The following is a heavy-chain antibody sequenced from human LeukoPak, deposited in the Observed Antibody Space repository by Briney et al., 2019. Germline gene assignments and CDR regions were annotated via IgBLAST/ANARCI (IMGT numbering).Heavy chain of an antibody. D-gene: IGHD5-18*01. CDR1: GGSISSSSYY. Sequence: SETLSLTCTVSGGSISSSSYYWGWIRQPPGKGLEWIGSIYYSGSTYYNPSLKSRVTISVDTSENQFSLKLSSVTAADTAVYYCARRRYSYGPGRYYFDYWGQGTLVTVSS. CDR2: IYYSGST. V-gene: IGHV4-39*01. J-gene: IGHJ4*02. CDR3: ARRRYSYGPGRYYFDY.